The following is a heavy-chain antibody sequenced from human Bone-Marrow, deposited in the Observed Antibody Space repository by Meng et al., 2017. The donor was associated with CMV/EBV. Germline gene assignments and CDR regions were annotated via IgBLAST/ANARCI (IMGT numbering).Heavy chain of an antibody. CDR2: ISHSGST. CDR1: SSG. CDR3: ARVERLYCSSTSCPTTYYFDY. V-gene: IGHV4-4*02. J-gene: IGHJ4*02. D-gene: IGHD2-2*01. Sequence: SSGWSRVRQPPGKGLEWIGEISHSGSTNYNPSLKSRVTISVDKSKNQFSLKLSSVTAADTAVYYCARVERLYCSSTSCPTTYYFDYWGQGTLVTVSS.